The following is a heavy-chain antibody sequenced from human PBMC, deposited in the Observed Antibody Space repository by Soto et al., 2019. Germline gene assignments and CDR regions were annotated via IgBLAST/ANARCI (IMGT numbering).Heavy chain of an antibody. CDR1: GYTFTGYY. J-gene: IGHJ4*02. CDR2: INPNSGGT. D-gene: IGHD3-9*01. Sequence: ASVKVSCKASGYTFTGYYMHWVRQAPGQGLEWMGWINPNSGGTNYAQKFQGRATMTRDTSISTAYMELSRLRSDDTAVYYCARDKTTVSYFDWTPMDYWGQGTLVTVSS. V-gene: IGHV1-2*02. CDR3: ARDKTTVSYFDWTPMDY.